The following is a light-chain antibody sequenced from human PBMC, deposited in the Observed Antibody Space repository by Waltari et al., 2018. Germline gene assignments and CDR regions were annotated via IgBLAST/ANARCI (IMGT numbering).Light chain of an antibody. V-gene: IGLV3-21*04. CDR1: NIGSKS. J-gene: IGLJ3*02. CDR3: QVCDDVTDSGV. Sequence: YVLTQPPSVSGDPGKTARLTCGGDNIGSKSVNRYQQKPGQAPVLVMFYDCDRPSEIPERFSGSHAGNTGTLTIRWVDAGDEADDHCQVCDDVTDSGVFGGGTKLTVL. CDR2: YDC.